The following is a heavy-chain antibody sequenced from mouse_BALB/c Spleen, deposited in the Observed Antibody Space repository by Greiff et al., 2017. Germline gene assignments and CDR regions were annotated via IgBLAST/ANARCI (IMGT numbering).Heavy chain of an antibody. V-gene: IGHV1-12*01. Sequence: QVQLQQPGAELVKPGASVKMSCKASGYTFTSYNMHWVKQTPGQGLEWIGAIYPGNGDTSYNQKFKGKATLTADKSSSTAYMQLSSLTSEDSAVYYCARGFENYYGSSFFAYWGQGTLVTVSA. D-gene: IGHD1-1*01. J-gene: IGHJ3*01. CDR2: IYPGNGDT. CDR1: GYTFTSYN. CDR3: ARGFENYYGSSFFAY.